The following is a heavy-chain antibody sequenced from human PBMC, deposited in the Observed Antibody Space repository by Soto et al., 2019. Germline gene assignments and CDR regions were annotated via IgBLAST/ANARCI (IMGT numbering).Heavy chain of an antibody. CDR2: ISAYNGDT. J-gene: IGHJ4*02. V-gene: IGHV1-18*01. Sequence: QVQLVQSGAEVKKPGASVKVSCKASGYTFSSYGFSWLRQAPGQRLGWMGWISAYNGDTKYAQRFQDRVTLTTETSTNTAYMELRSLRSDDTAVYYCARGGMLTFGGYIVYWGQGTRVIVSS. CDR1: GYTFSSYG. CDR3: ARGGMLTFGGYIVY. D-gene: IGHD3-16*02.